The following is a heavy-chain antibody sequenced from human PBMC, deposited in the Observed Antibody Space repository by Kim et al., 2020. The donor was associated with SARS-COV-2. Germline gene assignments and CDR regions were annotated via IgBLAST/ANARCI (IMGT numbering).Heavy chain of an antibody. D-gene: IGHD3-16*01. CDR2: IYPADSDR. J-gene: IGHJ4*02. CDR3: ARRAGGDGYILRRTPLDY. Sequence: GESLKISCKASGYNFANNWIAWVRQMPGKGLEGMGIIYPADSDRKYSPSFQGQVTISADKSITTAYLQWSSLKASDTAIYYCARRAGGDGYILRRTPLDYWGQGTLVTVSS. V-gene: IGHV5-51*01. CDR1: GYNFANNW.